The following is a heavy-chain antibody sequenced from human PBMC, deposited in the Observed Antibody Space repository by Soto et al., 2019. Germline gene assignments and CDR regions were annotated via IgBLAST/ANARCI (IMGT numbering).Heavy chain of an antibody. Sequence: EAQLVESGGGLVKPGGSLRLSCAASGFTFSNAWMGWVRQAPGKGLEWVGRIKSKTDRGTIDYAAPVKGRFTISRDDSVHTLFLTMNSLKTEDTAVYYCTTDDYGIWGQGTMVTVSS. J-gene: IGHJ3*02. V-gene: IGHV3-15*01. CDR3: TTDDYGI. D-gene: IGHD4-17*01. CDR2: IKSKTDRGTI. CDR1: GFTFSNAW.